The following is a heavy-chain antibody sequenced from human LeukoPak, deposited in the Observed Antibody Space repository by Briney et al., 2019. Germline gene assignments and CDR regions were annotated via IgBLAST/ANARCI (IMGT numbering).Heavy chain of an antibody. D-gene: IGHD2-2*01. CDR3: ARDPPLGSCSTISCPHLDY. J-gene: IGHJ4*02. CDR2: ISSSSSFI. Sequence: GGSLRLSCAASGFTFSRYSMNWVRQAPGKGLEWVSSISSSSSFIYYAYSVKGPFTISRDNAKNSLYLQMTSLRAEDTAVYYCARDPPLGSCSTISCPHLDYWGQGTLVTVSS. CDR1: GFTFSRYS. V-gene: IGHV3-21*01.